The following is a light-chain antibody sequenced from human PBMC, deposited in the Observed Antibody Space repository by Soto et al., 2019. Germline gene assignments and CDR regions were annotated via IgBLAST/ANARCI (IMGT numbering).Light chain of an antibody. V-gene: IGKV3-20*01. CDR1: QSITSSH. Sequence: EIVLTQSPGTLSLSPGERATLSCRASQSITSSHLAWYQQKPGQAPRLLIYDISRWATGIPDRFSGSASGTDFTLTVSRLEPEDFAVYFCQHYGGSPLYTFGQGTKMEIK. CDR2: DIS. CDR3: QHYGGSPLYT. J-gene: IGKJ2*01.